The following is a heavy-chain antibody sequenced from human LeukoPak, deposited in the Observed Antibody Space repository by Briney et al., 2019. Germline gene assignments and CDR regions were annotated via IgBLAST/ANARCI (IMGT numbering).Heavy chain of an antibody. CDR1: GFTFSSYE. J-gene: IGHJ5*02. D-gene: IGHD3-22*01. CDR2: ISSSSSYI. V-gene: IGHV3-21*01. Sequence: GGSLRLSCAASGFTFSSYEMNWVRQAPGKGLEWVSSISSSSSYIYYADSVKGRFTISRDNAKNSLYLQMNSLRAEDTAVYYCARDTRPTYYYDRYNWFDPWGQGTLVTVSS. CDR3: ARDTRPTYYYDRYNWFDP.